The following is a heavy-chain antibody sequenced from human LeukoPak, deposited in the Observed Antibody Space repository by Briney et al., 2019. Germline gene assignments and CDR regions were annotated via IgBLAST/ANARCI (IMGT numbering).Heavy chain of an antibody. Sequence: GGSLRLSCAVSGFTFSSYEMNWVRQAPGKGLEWVSYISSSGSTIYYADSVKGRFTISRDNAKNSLYLQMNSLRAEDTALYYCASLRYFAWWDYFDYWGQGTLVTVSS. CDR1: GFTFSSYE. CDR2: ISSSGSTI. J-gene: IGHJ4*02. V-gene: IGHV3-48*03. D-gene: IGHD3-9*01. CDR3: ASLRYFAWWDYFDY.